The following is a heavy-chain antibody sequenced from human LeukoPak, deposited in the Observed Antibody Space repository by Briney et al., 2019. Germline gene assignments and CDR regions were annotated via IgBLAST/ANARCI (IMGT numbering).Heavy chain of an antibody. CDR3: AREGLTHDAFDI. J-gene: IGHJ3*02. CDR1: GFTFSTYA. V-gene: IGHV3-30-3*01. Sequence: GRFLRLSCAASGFTFSTYAVNWVRQAPGKGLDWVAVISYDGSNKYYADSVKGRFTISRDNAKNSLYLQMNSLRAEDTAVYYCAREGLTHDAFDIWGQGTMVTVSS. CDR2: ISYDGSNK. D-gene: IGHD4/OR15-4a*01.